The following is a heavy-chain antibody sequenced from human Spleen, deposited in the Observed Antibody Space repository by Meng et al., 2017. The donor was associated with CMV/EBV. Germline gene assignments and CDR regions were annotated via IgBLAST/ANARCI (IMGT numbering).Heavy chain of an antibody. CDR1: GFTFSSYA. CDR3: ARAPGLVVVSGMDV. Sequence: GESLKISCAASGFTFSSYAMHWVRQAPGKWLEWVAVISYDGSNKYYADSVKGRFTISRDNSKNTLYLQMNSLRAEDTAVYYCARAPGLVVVSGMDVWGQGTTVTVSS. J-gene: IGHJ6*02. CDR2: ISYDGSNK. V-gene: IGHV3-30-3*01. D-gene: IGHD3-22*01.